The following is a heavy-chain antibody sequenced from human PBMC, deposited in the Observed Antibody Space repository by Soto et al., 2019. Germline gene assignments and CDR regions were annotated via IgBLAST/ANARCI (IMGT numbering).Heavy chain of an antibody. Sequence: PGESLKISCKGSGYSFTSYWIGWVRQMPGKGLEWMGIIYPGDSDTRYSPSFQGQVTISADKSISTAYLQWSSLKASDTAMYYCARQGRDGGNHEYFQHWGQGTLVTVSS. D-gene: IGHD2-15*01. V-gene: IGHV5-51*01. CDR3: ARQGRDGGNHEYFQH. CDR2: IYPGDSDT. CDR1: GYSFTSYW. J-gene: IGHJ1*01.